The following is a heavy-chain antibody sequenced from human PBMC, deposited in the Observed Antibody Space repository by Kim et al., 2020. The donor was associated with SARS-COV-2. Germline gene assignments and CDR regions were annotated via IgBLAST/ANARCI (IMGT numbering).Heavy chain of an antibody. J-gene: IGHJ5*02. CDR2: IYYSGST. D-gene: IGHD3-10*01. CDR3: ARWFGLASSPILGRRWFDP. Sequence: SETLSLTCTVSGGSISSGGYYWSCIRQHPGKGLEWIGYIYYSGSTYYNPSLKSRVTISVDTSKNQFSLKLSSVTAADTAVYYCARWFGLASSPILGRRWFDPWGQGTLVTVSS. V-gene: IGHV4-31*03. CDR1: GGSISSGGYY.